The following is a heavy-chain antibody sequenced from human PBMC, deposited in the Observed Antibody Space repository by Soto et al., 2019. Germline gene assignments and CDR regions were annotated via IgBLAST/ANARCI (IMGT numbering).Heavy chain of an antibody. CDR1: GYTFSDFD. J-gene: IGHJ6*02. Sequence: QAHLEQSEAEVKRPGASVKVSCKASGYTFSDFDINWLRQAAGQGPEWMGWMTAKSGATFSAQRFQGKSNTTWDTSLSTAYMEVGSLTSDDAAIYYCARGNPFNYAGFDVWGQGTTVAVSS. V-gene: IGHV1-8*01. CDR3: ARGNPFNYAGFDV. D-gene: IGHD3-16*01. CDR2: MTAKSGAT.